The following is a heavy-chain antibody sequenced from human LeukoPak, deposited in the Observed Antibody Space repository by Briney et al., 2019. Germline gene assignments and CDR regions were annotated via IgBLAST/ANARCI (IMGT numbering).Heavy chain of an antibody. CDR3: ARVTTISGPVAFDI. J-gene: IGHJ3*02. D-gene: IGHD4-17*01. CDR2: IYYSGST. CDR1: GGSFSGYY. Sequence: PSETLSLTCAVYGGSFSGYYWSWIRQHPGKGLEWIGYIYYSGSTYYNPSLKSRVTISVDTSKNQFSLRLSSVTAADTAVYYCARVTTISGPVAFDIWGQGTMVTVSS. V-gene: IGHV4-31*11.